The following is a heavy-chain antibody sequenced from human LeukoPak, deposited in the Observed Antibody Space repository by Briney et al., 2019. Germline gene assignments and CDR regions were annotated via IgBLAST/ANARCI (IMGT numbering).Heavy chain of an antibody. CDR1: GFTVSSNY. CDR3: ASGRRGITAAGLDY. J-gene: IGHJ4*02. Sequence: GGSLRLSCAASGFTVSSNYMSWVRQAPGKGLEWVSLIYSGGSTYYADSVKGRFTISRDNSKNTLYLQMNSLRAEDTAVYYCASGRRGITAAGLDYRGQGTLVTVSS. V-gene: IGHV3-66*01. D-gene: IGHD6-13*01. CDR2: IYSGGST.